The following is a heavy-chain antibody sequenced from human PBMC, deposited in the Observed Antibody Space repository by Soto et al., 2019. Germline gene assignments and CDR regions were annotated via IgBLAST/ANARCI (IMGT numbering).Heavy chain of an antibody. J-gene: IGHJ4*02. CDR2: ISHSGST. D-gene: IGHD5-12*01. CDR3: ASATINGDLDY. CDR1: GGSISSGGYS. Sequence: SETLSLTCAVSGGSISSGGYSWSWIRQPPGKGLEWIGYISHSGSTYYNPSLKSRVTISVDRSKNQFSLKLSSVTAADTAVYYCASATINGDLDYWGQGTLVTVSS. V-gene: IGHV4-30-2*01.